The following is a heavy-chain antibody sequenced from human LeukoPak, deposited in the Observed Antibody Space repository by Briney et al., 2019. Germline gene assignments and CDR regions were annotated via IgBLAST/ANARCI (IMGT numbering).Heavy chain of an antibody. V-gene: IGHV3-23*01. J-gene: IGHJ5*02. Sequence: PGGSLRLSCAASGFTLSSYDMTWVRQAPGRGLEWVSSIRPSGDNTYYGDSVKGRFTVSRDNSKNTVYLEMNNMRVDDTAVYYCARVAGWHWFDPWGQGTLVTVSS. CDR1: GFTLSSYD. D-gene: IGHD6-19*01. CDR2: IRPSGDNT. CDR3: ARVAGWHWFDP.